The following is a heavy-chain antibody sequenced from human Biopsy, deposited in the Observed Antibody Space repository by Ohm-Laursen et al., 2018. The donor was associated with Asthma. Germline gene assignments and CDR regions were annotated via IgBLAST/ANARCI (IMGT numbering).Heavy chain of an antibody. V-gene: IGHV1-69*01. CDR3: ARGYSGSDRIVYYYSGLEV. Sequence: SSVKVSCNASGDSFSNYAISWVRQAPGQGLEWMGGPIPVLGTPDHAQMFEGRVTITADESTSTAYMELSSLSSEDTAVYYCARGYSGSDRIVYYYSGLEVWGQGATVTVSS. D-gene: IGHD5-12*01. J-gene: IGHJ6*02. CDR2: PIPVLGTP. CDR1: GDSFSNYA.